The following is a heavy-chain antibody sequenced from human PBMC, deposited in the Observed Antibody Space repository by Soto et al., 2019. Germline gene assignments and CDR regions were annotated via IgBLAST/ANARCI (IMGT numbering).Heavy chain of an antibody. CDR2: IWYDGSNK. J-gene: IGHJ6*02. D-gene: IGHD3-22*01. V-gene: IGHV3-33*01. CDR1: GFTFSSYV. Sequence: QVQLVESGGGVVQPGRSLRLSCSASGFTFSSYVMHWVRQAPGKGLEWVAVIWYDGSNKYYADSVNCRITISRENSTNKHYLQMNSLSAEDTAVYYCARANDDSSGHRQRVYYYYYGMDVWGQGTTVTVSS. CDR3: ARANDDSSGHRQRVYYYYYGMDV.